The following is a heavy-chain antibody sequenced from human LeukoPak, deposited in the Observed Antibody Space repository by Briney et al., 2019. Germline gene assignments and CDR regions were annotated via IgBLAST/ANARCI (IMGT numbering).Heavy chain of an antibody. J-gene: IGHJ4*02. D-gene: IGHD3-22*01. CDR2: ISSSGSTI. CDR1: GFTFSDYY. Sequence: GGSLRLSCAASGFTFSDYYMSWIRQAPGKGLAWVSYISSSGSTIYYEDSLKGRFTISRDNAKNSLYLQMNSLRAEDTAVYYCARDGPQYYYDSSGYYPFFGYWGQGTLVTVSS. CDR3: ARDGPQYYYDSSGYYPFFGY. V-gene: IGHV3-11*04.